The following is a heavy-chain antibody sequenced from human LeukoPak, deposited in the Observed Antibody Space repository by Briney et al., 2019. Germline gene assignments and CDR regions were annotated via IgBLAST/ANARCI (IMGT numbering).Heavy chain of an antibody. CDR3: ARGRQLGPTGYYFDY. D-gene: IGHD6-13*01. CDR2: IYTSGST. CDR1: GGSISSYY. Sequence: SETLSLTRTVSGGSISSYYWSWIRQPAGKGLEWIGRIYTSGSTNYNPSLKSRVTMSVDTSKNQFSLKLSSVTAADTAVYYCARGRQLGPTGYYFDYWGQGTLVTVSS. J-gene: IGHJ4*02. V-gene: IGHV4-4*07.